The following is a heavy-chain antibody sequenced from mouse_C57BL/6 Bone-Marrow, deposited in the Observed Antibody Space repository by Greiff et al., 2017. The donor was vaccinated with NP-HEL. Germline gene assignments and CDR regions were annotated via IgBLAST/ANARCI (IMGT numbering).Heavy chain of an antibody. D-gene: IGHD1-1*01. CDR1: GYTFTTYW. CDR3: ARKAYYGRSYEFAY. J-gene: IGHJ3*01. V-gene: IGHV1-50*01. CDR2: IDPSDSYT. Sequence: QVQLQQPGAELVKPGASVKLSCKASGYTFTTYWMQWVKQRPGQGLEWIGEIDPSDSYTNSNQKFKGKATLTVETSSSTAYMQLSSLTSEDSAVYYCARKAYYGRSYEFAYWGQGTLVTVSA.